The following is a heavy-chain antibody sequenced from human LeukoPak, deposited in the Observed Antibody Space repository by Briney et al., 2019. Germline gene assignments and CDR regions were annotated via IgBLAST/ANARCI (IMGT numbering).Heavy chain of an antibody. CDR2: ISGSGGST. Sequence: PGGSLRLSCAASGFTFSSYAMSWVRQAPGKGLEWVSAISGSGGSTYYADSVKGRFTISRDNSKNTLYLQMNSLRAEDTAVYYCAKDRLEDIVATIGSIDAFDIWGQGTMVTVSS. J-gene: IGHJ3*02. CDR3: AKDRLEDIVATIGSIDAFDI. V-gene: IGHV3-23*01. CDR1: GFTFSSYA. D-gene: IGHD5-12*01.